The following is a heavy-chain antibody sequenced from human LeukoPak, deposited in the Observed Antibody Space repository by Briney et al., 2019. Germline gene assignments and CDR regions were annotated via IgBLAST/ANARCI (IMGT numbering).Heavy chain of an antibody. J-gene: IGHJ4*02. CDR3: ARILLGDYDFWSGYYHTFDY. CDR2: IYYSGST. CDR1: GGSFSGYY. Sequence: SETLSLTCAVYGGSFSGYYWSWIRQPPGKGLEWIGSIYYSGSTYYNPSLKSRVTISVDTSKNQFSLKLSSVTAADTAVYYCARILLGDYDFWSGYYHTFDYWGQGTLVTVSS. D-gene: IGHD3-3*01. V-gene: IGHV4-34*01.